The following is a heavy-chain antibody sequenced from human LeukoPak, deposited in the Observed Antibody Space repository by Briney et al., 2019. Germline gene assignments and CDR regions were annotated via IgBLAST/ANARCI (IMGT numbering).Heavy chain of an antibody. J-gene: IGHJ5*02. CDR3: ARDPRYCSGTSCYPRWFDP. D-gene: IGHD2-2*01. Sequence: SETLSLTCTVSGYSISSGYYWGWIRQPPGKGLEWIGSIYHSGSTYYNPSLKSRVTISVDTSKNQFSLKLSSVTAADTAVYYCARDPRYCSGTSCYPRWFDPWGQGTLVTVSS. CDR1: GYSISSGYY. V-gene: IGHV4-38-2*02. CDR2: IYHSGST.